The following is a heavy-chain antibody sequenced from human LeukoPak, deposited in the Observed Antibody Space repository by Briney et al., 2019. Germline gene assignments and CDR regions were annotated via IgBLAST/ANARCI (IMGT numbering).Heavy chain of an antibody. CDR1: GDSISSGYY. Sequence: PSETLSLTCTVSGDSISSGYYWGWIRQPPGKGLEWIGSMFHSGSTYYNPSLKSRVTMSVDTSKNQFSLKLSSVTAADTAVYYCARVRYNWNRDFDYWGQGTLVTVSS. CDR3: ARVRYNWNRDFDY. D-gene: IGHD1-20*01. CDR2: MFHSGST. J-gene: IGHJ4*02. V-gene: IGHV4-38-2*02.